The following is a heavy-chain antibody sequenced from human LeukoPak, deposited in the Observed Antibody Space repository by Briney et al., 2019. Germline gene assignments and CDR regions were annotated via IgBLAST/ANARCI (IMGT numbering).Heavy chain of an antibody. CDR1: GFTFSSYE. J-gene: IGHJ3*02. CDR2: ISSSGSTI. CDR3: APLSGSYFGDDAFDI. D-gene: IGHD1-26*01. Sequence: GGSLRLSCSASGFTFSSYEMNWVRQAPGKGLEWVSYISSSGSTIYYADSVKGRFTISRDNAKNSLYLQMNSLRAEDTAVYYCAPLSGSYFGDDAFDIWGQGTMVTVSS. V-gene: IGHV3-48*03.